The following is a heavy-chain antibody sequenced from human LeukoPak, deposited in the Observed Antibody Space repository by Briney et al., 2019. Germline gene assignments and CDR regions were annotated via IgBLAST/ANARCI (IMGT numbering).Heavy chain of an antibody. CDR3: ARSPDYDFWSGYSYFDY. CDR1: GGSISSYY. CDR2: IYYSGST. Sequence: SETLSLTCTVSGGSISSYYWSWIRQPPGKGLEWIGYIYYSGSTNYNPSLKSRVTISVDTSKNQFSLKLSSVTAADTAVYYCARSPDYDFWSGYSYFDYWGQGTLVTVSS. J-gene: IGHJ4*02. V-gene: IGHV4-59*01. D-gene: IGHD3-3*01.